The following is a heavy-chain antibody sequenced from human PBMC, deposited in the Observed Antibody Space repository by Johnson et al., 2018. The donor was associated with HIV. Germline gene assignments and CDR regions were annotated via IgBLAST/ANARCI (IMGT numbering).Heavy chain of an antibody. CDR3: ARVRVKRVSSSSWYGGAFDI. D-gene: IGHD6-13*01. CDR1: GFTFSSYA. V-gene: IGHV3-30-3*01. J-gene: IGHJ3*02. Sequence: QVQLVESGGGVVQPGRSLTLSCIGSGFTFSSYAMHWVRQAPGKGLEWVAVISYGGSNKYHAGSVKGRFRISRDNSKNTLYLQMNSLRAEDTAVYYCARVRVKRVSSSSWYGGAFDIWGLGTMVTVSS. CDR2: ISYGGSNK.